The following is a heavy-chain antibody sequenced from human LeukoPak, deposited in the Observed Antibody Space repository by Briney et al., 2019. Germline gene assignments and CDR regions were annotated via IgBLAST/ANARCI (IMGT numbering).Heavy chain of an antibody. CDR1: GFTFTYYY. D-gene: IGHD6-19*01. V-gene: IGHV1-2*02. Sequence: ASVRVSCKSSGFTFTYYYIHWVRQAPGQGLEWMGWLNTYSGGTNYAQKFQGRVTLTRDTSITTAYMDLSSLTSDDTALYYCARALTRYSTAWYGYWGQGTLVTVSS. J-gene: IGHJ4*02. CDR3: ARALTRYSTAWYGY. CDR2: LNTYSGGT.